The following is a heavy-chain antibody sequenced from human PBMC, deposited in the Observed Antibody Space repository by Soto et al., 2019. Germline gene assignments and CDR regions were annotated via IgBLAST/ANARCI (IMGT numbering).Heavy chain of an antibody. D-gene: IGHD2-2*01. CDR3: ARGGPIVVVPAATPESYYYYMDV. Sequence: ASVKVSCKASGYTFTGYYMHWVRQAPGQGLEWMGWINPNSGGTNYAQKFQGWVTMTRDTSISTAYMELSRLRSDDTAVYYCARGGPIVVVPAATPESYYYYMDVWGKGTTVTVSS. V-gene: IGHV1-2*04. CDR2: INPNSGGT. CDR1: GYTFTGYY. J-gene: IGHJ6*03.